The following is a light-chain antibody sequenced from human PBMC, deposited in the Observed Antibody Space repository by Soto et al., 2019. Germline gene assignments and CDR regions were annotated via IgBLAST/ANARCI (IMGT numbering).Light chain of an antibody. Sequence: DIVMTQSPDSPAVSLGERATINCKSSQSILYSSNNKNHLAWYQQKPGQPPRLLIYWASTRESGVPDGFSGSGSGTDFTLTISSLQAEDVAVYYCQQYYSTPLTFGGGTKVDIK. CDR2: WAS. J-gene: IGKJ4*01. CDR1: QSILYSSNNKNH. CDR3: QQYYSTPLT. V-gene: IGKV4-1*01.